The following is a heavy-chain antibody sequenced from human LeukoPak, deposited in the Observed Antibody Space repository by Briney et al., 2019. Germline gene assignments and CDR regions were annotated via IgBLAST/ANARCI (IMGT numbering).Heavy chain of an antibody. Sequence: GGSLTLSCAASGFTLSNAWMNWVRHAPGKGLEWGGRIQSKTDGCTTEYAAPVKRSFTISSDDSTNTLSLQMNSLKTGDTGVYYCAAGGRVWGQGTTVTVSS. CDR1: GFTLSNAW. CDR2: IQSKTDGCTT. CDR3: AAGGRV. D-gene: IGHD3-10*01. J-gene: IGHJ6*02. V-gene: IGHV3-15*01.